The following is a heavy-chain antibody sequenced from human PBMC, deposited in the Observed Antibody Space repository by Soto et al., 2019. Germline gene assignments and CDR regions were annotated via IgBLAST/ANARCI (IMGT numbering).Heavy chain of an antibody. CDR1: GFTFSGYG. CDR3: TTDDPINRS. J-gene: IGHJ5*02. V-gene: IGHV3-33*01. CDR2: IWYDGSNK. Sequence: PGGSLRLSCAASGFTFSGYGMHWVRQAPGKGLEWVAVIWYDGSNKYYADSVKGRFTISRDDSKNTLYLQMNSLRTEDTAVYYCTTDDPINRSWGQGTLVTVSS.